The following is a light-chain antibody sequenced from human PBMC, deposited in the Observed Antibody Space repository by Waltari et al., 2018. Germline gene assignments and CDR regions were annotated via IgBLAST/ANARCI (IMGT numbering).Light chain of an antibody. CDR1: SSDVGGYNY. J-gene: IGLJ3*02. Sequence: QSALTQPPSASGSPGQSVTLSCTGTSSDVGGYNYVSWYQQHPGKAPKPMIFEVSKRPSGVPDRFSGAKSGNTASLTVSGLQTDDEAHYYCSSYAGSNNWVFGGGTKRSVL. CDR3: SSYAGSNNWV. CDR2: EVS. V-gene: IGLV2-8*01.